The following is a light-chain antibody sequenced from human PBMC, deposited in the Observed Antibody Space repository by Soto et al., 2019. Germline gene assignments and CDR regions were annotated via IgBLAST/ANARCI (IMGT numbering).Light chain of an antibody. V-gene: IGLV2-23*01. CDR1: SSDVGSYNL. CDR2: EGS. J-gene: IGLJ3*02. Sequence: QAVVTQPASVSGSPGQSITISCTGTSSDVGSYNLVSWYQQHPGKAPKLMIYEGSKRPSGVSNRFSGFKSGNTASLTISGLQAEDEADYYCQSYGGSNWVFGGGTKVTV. CDR3: QSYGGSNWV.